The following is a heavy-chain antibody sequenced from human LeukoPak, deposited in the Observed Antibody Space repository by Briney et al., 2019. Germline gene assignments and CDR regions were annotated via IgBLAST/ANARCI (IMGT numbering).Heavy chain of an antibody. CDR1: GFPFSAYD. Sequence: GGSLRLSCATSGFPFSAYDMHWVRQAPGKGLEWVSAFGSAGDTYYPGAVKGRFTISRDYAKNSLFLQMNSLRAGDTAVYFCVRGALPGDNWYFDLWGRGTLFTVSS. V-gene: IGHV3-13*01. J-gene: IGHJ2*01. CDR3: VRGALPGDNWYFDL. CDR2: FGSAGDT.